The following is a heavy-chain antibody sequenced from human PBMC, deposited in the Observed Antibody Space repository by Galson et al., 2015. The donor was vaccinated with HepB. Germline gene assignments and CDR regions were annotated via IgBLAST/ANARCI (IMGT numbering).Heavy chain of an antibody. CDR1: GFSFSNFA. CDR2: ISYDGSEI. Sequence: SLRLSCAASGFSFSNFAMHWVRQAPGKGLEWVAIISYDGSEIYYVDSVKGRFTISRDNAKNSVYLQMNSLRAEDTAVYYCARPRIAAKYYFDYWGQGTLVAVSS. CDR3: ARPRIAAKYYFDY. V-gene: IGHV3-30*03. D-gene: IGHD6-6*01. J-gene: IGHJ4*02.